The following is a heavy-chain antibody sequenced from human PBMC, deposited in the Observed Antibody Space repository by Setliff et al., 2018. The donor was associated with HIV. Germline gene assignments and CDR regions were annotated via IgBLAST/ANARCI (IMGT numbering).Heavy chain of an antibody. Sequence: SETLSLTCTVSGGSISSGSYYWSWIRQPAGKGLEWIGRIQTSGSTHNNPSLKGRVTISVDTSKNQFSLKLSSVTAADTAVYYCAREAEYYYDKGGAFDIWGQGTMVTVSS. D-gene: IGHD3-22*01. V-gene: IGHV4-61*02. J-gene: IGHJ3*02. CDR3: AREAEYYYDKGGAFDI. CDR1: GGSISSGSYY. CDR2: IQTSGST.